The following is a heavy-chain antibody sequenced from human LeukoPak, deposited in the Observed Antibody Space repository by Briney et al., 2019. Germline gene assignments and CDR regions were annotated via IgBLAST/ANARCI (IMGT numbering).Heavy chain of an antibody. V-gene: IGHV3-43*01. J-gene: IGHJ4*02. CDR1: GFTFDDYT. Sequence: GGSLRLSCSASGFTFDDYTMHWVRQAPGKGPEWVSLISWDGGTTYYADSVKGRLTISRDNSKNSLYLQMNSLRTDDTALYYCSKGYEWDAPDYWGQGTLVTVSS. CDR3: SKGYEWDAPDY. D-gene: IGHD1-26*01. CDR2: ISWDGGTT.